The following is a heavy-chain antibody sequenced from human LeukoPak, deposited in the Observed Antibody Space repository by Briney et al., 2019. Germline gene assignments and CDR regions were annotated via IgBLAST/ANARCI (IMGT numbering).Heavy chain of an antibody. V-gene: IGHV4-38-2*02. CDR2: IYHSGST. CDR1: GYSISSGNY. D-gene: IGHD2-8*02. CDR3: ARGFWSRYFDY. J-gene: IGHJ4*02. Sequence: SETLSLTCTVSGYSISSGNYWDWIRQPPGKGLEWIGSIYHSGSTYYNPSLKSRVTISVDTSKNQFSLRLSSLTAADTAVYYCARGFWSRYFDYWGQGTLVTVSS.